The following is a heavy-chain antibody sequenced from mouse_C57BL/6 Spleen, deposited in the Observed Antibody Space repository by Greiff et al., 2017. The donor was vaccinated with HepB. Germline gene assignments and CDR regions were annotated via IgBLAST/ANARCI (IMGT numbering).Heavy chain of an antibody. Sequence: EVQLQQSGAELVKPGASVKLSCTASGFNIKDYYMHWVKQRTQQGLEWIGRIDPEDGETKYAPKFQGKATITADTSSNPAYLQISSRESEDTAGYYCARLDYDDAMDYWGQGTSVTVSS. CDR1: GFNIKDYY. J-gene: IGHJ4*01. D-gene: IGHD2-4*01. CDR2: IDPEDGET. CDR3: ARLDYDDAMDY. V-gene: IGHV14-2*01.